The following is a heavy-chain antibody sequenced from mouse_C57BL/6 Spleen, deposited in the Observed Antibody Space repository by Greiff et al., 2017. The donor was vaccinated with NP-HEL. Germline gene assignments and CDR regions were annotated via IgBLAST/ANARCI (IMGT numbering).Heavy chain of an antibody. CDR3: TRSMIYDGSPAWFAY. V-gene: IGHV1-5*01. CDR2: IYPGNSDT. D-gene: IGHD2-3*01. Sequence: EVQLQQSGTVLARPGASVKMSCKTSGYTFTSYWMHWVKQRPGQGLEWIGAIYPGNSDTRYNQKFKGKAKLTAVTSASTAYMELSSLTTEDSAVYYCTRSMIYDGSPAWFAYWGQGTLVTVSA. CDR1: GYTFTSYW. J-gene: IGHJ3*01.